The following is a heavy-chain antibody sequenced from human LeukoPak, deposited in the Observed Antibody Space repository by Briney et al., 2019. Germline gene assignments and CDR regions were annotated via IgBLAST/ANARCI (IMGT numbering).Heavy chain of an antibody. V-gene: IGHV4-59*01. CDR3: AREVGPYSSSWPVDY. Sequence: SETLSLTCTVSGGSISSYYWSWIRQPPGKGLEWIGYIYYSGSTNYNPSLKSRVTISVDTSKTQFSLKLSSVTAADTAVYYCAREVGPYSSSWPVDYWGQGTLVTVSS. CDR1: GGSISSYY. D-gene: IGHD6-13*01. CDR2: IYYSGST. J-gene: IGHJ4*02.